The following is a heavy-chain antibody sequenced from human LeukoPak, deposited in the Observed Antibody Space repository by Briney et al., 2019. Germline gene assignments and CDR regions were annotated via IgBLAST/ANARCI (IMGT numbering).Heavy chain of an antibody. CDR1: GGSITTGGYY. V-gene: IGHV4-31*03. Sequence: SQTLSLTCTVSGGSITTGGYYWRWIRQPPGKGLEWIGYIYYSGSTYYNPSLRSRLTISVDTSQNQFSLKLSSVTAADTAVYYCARWFGESGLDYWGQGTLVTVSS. CDR3: ARWFGESGLDY. J-gene: IGHJ4*02. CDR2: IYYSGST. D-gene: IGHD3-10*01.